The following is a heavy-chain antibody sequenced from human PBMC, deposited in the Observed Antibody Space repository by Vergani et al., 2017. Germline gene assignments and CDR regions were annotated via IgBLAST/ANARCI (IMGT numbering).Heavy chain of an antibody. J-gene: IGHJ4*02. CDR2: IKQDGSEK. CDR1: GFTFSSYW. Sequence: EVQMVESGGGLVQPGGSLRLSCAASGFTFSSYWMSWVRQAPGKGLEWVANIKQDGSEKYYVDSVKGRFTISRDNAKNSLYLQMNSLRAEDTAVYYCARYFRSSHGHGDYWGQGTLVTVSS. D-gene: IGHD6-13*01. V-gene: IGHV3-7*01. CDR3: ARYFRSSHGHGDY.